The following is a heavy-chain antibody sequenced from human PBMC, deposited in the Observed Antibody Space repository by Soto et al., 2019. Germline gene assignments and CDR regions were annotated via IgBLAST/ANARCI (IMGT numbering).Heavy chain of an antibody. Sequence: ASVKVSCKTSGYTFSAYYMHWVRQAPGQGLEWMGWINPKSGGTLYAQKFQGRVTMTRDTSISTAYMELSRLRSDDTTVYYCARGGTFAYDTSGYSVYWGQGTLVTVSS. V-gene: IGHV1-2*02. CDR3: ARGGTFAYDTSGYSVY. J-gene: IGHJ4*02. CDR1: GYTFSAYY. D-gene: IGHD3-22*01. CDR2: INPKSGGT.